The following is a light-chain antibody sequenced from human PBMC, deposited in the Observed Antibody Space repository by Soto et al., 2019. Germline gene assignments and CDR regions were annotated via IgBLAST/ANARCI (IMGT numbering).Light chain of an antibody. CDR2: AAS. Sequence: DIQLTQSPPFLSASVGDRVTITCRASQDISSSLAWYQQKPGKAPKLLIFAASTLQSGVPSRFSGSGSGTEFTLTISSLQPEDFATYYCQQFHTYPRTFGQGTMVDTK. CDR3: QQFHTYPRT. V-gene: IGKV1-9*01. J-gene: IGKJ1*01. CDR1: QDISSS.